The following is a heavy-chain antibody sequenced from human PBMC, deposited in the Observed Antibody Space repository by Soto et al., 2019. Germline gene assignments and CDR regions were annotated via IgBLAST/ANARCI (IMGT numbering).Heavy chain of an antibody. Sequence: GGSLRLSCAASGFTFSSYGMHWVRQAPGKGLEWVAFIWYDGSNRYYADSVKGRFTISRDNSKNTLYLQMNSLRAEDTAVYYCARDPPQDSSGYYSFDYWGQGIMVTVSS. CDR3: ARDPPQDSSGYYSFDY. CDR2: IWYDGSNR. V-gene: IGHV3-33*01. CDR1: GFTFSSYG. D-gene: IGHD3-22*01. J-gene: IGHJ4*02.